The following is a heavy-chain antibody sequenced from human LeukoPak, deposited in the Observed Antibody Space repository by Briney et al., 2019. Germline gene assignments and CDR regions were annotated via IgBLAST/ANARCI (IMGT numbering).Heavy chain of an antibody. V-gene: IGHV3-74*01. J-gene: IGHJ5*02. D-gene: IGHD6-13*01. CDR2: INSDGSST. CDR3: ARPGGAAAGRSKYNWFDP. Sequence: GGSLRLSCAASGFTFSSYAMSWVRQAPGKGLVWVSRINSDGSSTSYADSVKGRFTISRDNAKNTLYLQMNSLRAEDTAVYYCARPGGAAAGRSKYNWFDPWGQGTLVTVSS. CDR1: GFTFSSYA.